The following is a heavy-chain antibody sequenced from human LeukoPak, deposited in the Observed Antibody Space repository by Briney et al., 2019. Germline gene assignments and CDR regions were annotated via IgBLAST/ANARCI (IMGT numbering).Heavy chain of an antibody. J-gene: IGHJ4*02. CDR1: GGSISSSSYY. V-gene: IGHV4-61*05. CDR2: IYYSGST. CDR3: ARGEVATNPDLYYFDY. Sequence: KSSETLSLTCTVSGGSISSSSYYWGWIRQPPGKGLEWIGYIYYSGSTNYNPSLKSRVTISVDTSKNQFSLKLSSVTAADTAVYYCARGEVATNPDLYYFDYWGQGTLVTVSS. D-gene: IGHD5-24*01.